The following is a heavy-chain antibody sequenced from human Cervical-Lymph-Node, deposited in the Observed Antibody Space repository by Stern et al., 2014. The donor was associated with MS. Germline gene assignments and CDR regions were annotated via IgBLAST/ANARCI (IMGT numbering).Heavy chain of an antibody. V-gene: IGHV1-8*01. CDR1: GYTFTSYD. J-gene: IGHJ4*02. D-gene: IGHD5-12*01. CDR3: ARATIHDIVRPDY. Sequence: EQLEESGAEVKKPGASVKVSCKASGYTFTSYDFNWVRQATGQGLEWMGWMDPICGTTGSAQTFQGRVTMTRNTSISTAYMELSSLRSEDTAVYYCARATIHDIVRPDYWGQGTLVTVSS. CDR2: MDPICGTT.